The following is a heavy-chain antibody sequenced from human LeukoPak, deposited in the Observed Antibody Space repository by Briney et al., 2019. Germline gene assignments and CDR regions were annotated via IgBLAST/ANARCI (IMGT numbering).Heavy chain of an antibody. Sequence: GGSLRLSCAASGLTGSHNYVSWVRQAPGKGLEWVSSISSSSSYIYYADSVKGRFTISRDNAKNSLYLQMNSLRAEDTAVYYCARVGAIDAFDIWGQGTMVTVSS. CDR1: GLTGSHNY. CDR2: ISSSSSYI. CDR3: ARVGAIDAFDI. D-gene: IGHD1-26*01. J-gene: IGHJ3*02. V-gene: IGHV3-21*01.